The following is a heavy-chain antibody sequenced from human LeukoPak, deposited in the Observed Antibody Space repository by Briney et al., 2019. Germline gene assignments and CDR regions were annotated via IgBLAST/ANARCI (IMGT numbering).Heavy chain of an antibody. J-gene: IGHJ4*02. CDR1: GFTFSSYS. CDR3: GGDYDSSGYLDY. Sequence: GGSLRLSCAASGFTFSSYSMNWVRQAPGKGLEWVSSISSSSSYIYYADSVKGRFTISRDNSKNTLYLQMNSLRAEDTAVYYCGGDYDSSGYLDYWGQGTLVTASS. CDR2: ISSSSSYI. D-gene: IGHD3-22*01. V-gene: IGHV3-21*01.